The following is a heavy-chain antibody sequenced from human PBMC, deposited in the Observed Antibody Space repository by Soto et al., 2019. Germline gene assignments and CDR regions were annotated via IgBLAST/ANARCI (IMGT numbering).Heavy chain of an antibody. CDR2: INQDGSAK. CDR1: GFTFNNYY. CDR3: GRGFGGTH. Sequence: EVQLVESGGGLVQPGGSLRLSRAASGFTFNNYYMVWVRQASGRGLEWVANINQDGSAKYYVDSVKGRFTISRDNAKSSLYLQINSLRAEDTATYYCGRGFGGTHWGQGSLVTVSS. V-gene: IGHV3-7*05. J-gene: IGHJ4*02. D-gene: IGHD2-15*01.